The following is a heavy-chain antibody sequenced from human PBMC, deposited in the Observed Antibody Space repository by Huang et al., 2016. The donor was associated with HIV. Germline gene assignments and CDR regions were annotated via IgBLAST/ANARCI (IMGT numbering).Heavy chain of an antibody. J-gene: IGHJ3*02. CDR1: GGSITSSSYY. CDR3: ARHFSYYDSSGYTPWDAFDI. V-gene: IGHV4-39*01. CDR2: IYYRGST. D-gene: IGHD3-22*01. Sequence: QLQLQGSGPGLVKPSETLSLTCTVSGGSITSSSYYWGWIRQPPGKGLEWGGSIYYRGSTYYNPSLKRGVTVFVDTSKNQFSLKLSSVTAADTAVYYCARHFSYYDSSGYTPWDAFDIWGQGTMVTVSS.